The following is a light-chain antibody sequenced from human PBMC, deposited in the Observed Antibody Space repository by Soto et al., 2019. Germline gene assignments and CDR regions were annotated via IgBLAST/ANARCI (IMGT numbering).Light chain of an antibody. Sequence: DIQMTQSPSSLSASVGDTVTMTCRASQSIALSVNWYQQKPGKAPKLLIYVAFTLESGVPSRFSGSGSGTEFTLTIRSLQPEDFATYYCQQSFRSPITSGQGTRLEIK. J-gene: IGKJ5*01. CDR1: QSIALS. CDR2: VAF. CDR3: QQSFRSPIT. V-gene: IGKV1-39*01.